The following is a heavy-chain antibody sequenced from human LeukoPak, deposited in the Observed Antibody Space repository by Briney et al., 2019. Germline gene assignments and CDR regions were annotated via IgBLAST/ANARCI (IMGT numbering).Heavy chain of an antibody. CDR1: GFTFSSYD. CDR2: IGTAGDT. Sequence: PGGSLRLSCAASGFTFSSYDMHWVRQATGKGLEWVSAIGTAGDTYYPGSVKGRFTISRDNSKNTLYLQMNSLRAEDTAVYYCARDLDGYDYWGQGTLVTVSS. D-gene: IGHD3/OR15-3a*01. CDR3: ARDLDGYDY. V-gene: IGHV3-13*01. J-gene: IGHJ4*02.